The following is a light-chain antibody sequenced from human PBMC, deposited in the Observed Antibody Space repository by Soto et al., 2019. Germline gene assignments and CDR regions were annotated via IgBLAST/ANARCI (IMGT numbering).Light chain of an antibody. CDR2: EGT. CDR1: SSDVGSSNL. J-gene: IGLJ1*01. CDR3: CSFARSSTSYV. Sequence: QSALTQPASVSGSPEQSITISCTGTSSDVGSSNLVSWYQQHPGKAPKLIIYEGTRRPSGVSGRFSGSMSGNTASLTISGLQAEDEADYYCCSFARSSTSYVFGTGTKLTVL. V-gene: IGLV2-23*01.